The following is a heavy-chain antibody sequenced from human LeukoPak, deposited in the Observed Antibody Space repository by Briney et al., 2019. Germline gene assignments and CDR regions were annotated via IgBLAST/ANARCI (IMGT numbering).Heavy chain of an antibody. J-gene: IGHJ5*02. CDR3: ARDLLTVGVWFDP. CDR1: GFTFSSYE. Sequence: GGSLRLSCAASGFTFSSYEMNWVRQAPGKGLEWVSYISSSGSTIYYADSVKGRFTISRDNAKSSLYLQMNSLRAEDTAVYYCARDLLTVGVWFDPWGQGTLVTVSS. V-gene: IGHV3-48*03. D-gene: IGHD4-11*01. CDR2: ISSSGSTI.